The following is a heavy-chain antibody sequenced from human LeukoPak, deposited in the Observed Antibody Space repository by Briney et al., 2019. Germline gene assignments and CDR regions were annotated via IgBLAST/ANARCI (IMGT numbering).Heavy chain of an antibody. CDR2: IYYSGST. CDR1: GGSISSGDYY. V-gene: IGHV4-30-4*08. D-gene: IGHD1-7*01. J-gene: IGHJ4*02. CDR3: ARENNWNYHFDY. Sequence: PSQTLSLTCTVSGGSISSGDYYWSWVRQPPGKGLEWIGYIYYSGSTYYNPSLKSRVTISVDTSKNQFSLKLSSVTAADTAVYYCARENNWNYHFDYWGQGTLVTVSS.